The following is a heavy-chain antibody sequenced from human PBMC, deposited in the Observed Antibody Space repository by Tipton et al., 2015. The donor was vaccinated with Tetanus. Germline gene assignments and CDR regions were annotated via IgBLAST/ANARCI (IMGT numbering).Heavy chain of an antibody. Sequence: QSGPEVKKPGASVKVSCKASGYTFTSYGLNWVRKAAGRGFEWMGWLNPKSGSAAYAPRFQGRVTMTTNTSITTAFMEVASLTYEDTAVYYCASGSSIRHGLDVWGHGTSVTASS. D-gene: IGHD2-2*01. V-gene: IGHV1-8*02. CDR2: LNPKSGSA. CDR3: ASGSSIRHGLDV. CDR1: GYTFTSYG. J-gene: IGHJ6*02.